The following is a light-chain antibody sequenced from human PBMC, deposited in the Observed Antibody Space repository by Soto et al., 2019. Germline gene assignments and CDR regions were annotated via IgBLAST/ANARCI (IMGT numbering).Light chain of an antibody. CDR3: VLYMGSGVWV. CDR1: SGSVSISYY. CDR2: NTN. V-gene: IGLV8-61*01. J-gene: IGLJ3*02. Sequence: QTVVTQEPSFSVSPGGTVTLTCGLSSGSVSISYYPSWYQQTPGQAPRTLIYNTNTRSSGVPDRFSGSILGNRAALTITGAHAEDESDYYCVLYMGSGVWVFGGGTKLTVL.